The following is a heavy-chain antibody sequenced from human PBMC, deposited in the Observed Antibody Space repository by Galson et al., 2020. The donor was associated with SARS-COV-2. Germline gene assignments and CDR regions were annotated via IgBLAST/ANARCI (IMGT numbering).Heavy chain of an antibody. V-gene: IGHV3-23*01. D-gene: IGHD7-27*01. CDR3: VKNRGSWGHYYFED. CDR2: STDSGGST. J-gene: IGHJ4*02. CDR1: GFAFSSYA. Sequence: GESLKISCAASGFAFSSYAMSWVRQAPGKGLEWVSSSTDSGGSTYYADSVKGRFTISRDNSRNTLYLLMNGLRAEETAVYYCVKNRGSWGHYYFEDWGQGILVTVSS.